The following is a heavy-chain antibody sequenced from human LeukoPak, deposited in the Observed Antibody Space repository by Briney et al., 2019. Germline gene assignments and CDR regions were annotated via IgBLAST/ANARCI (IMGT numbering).Heavy chain of an antibody. CDR1: GFTFSSSA. V-gene: IGHV3-23*01. Sequence: RGSLRLSCAASGFTFSSSAMSWVRQAPGKGLEWVSAISNNGGYTYYADSVQGRFTISRDNSKSTLCLQMNSLRAEDTAVYYCAKQLGYCSNGSCYFPYWGQGTLVTVSS. D-gene: IGHD2-15*01. CDR2: ISNNGGYT. CDR3: AKQLGYCSNGSCYFPY. J-gene: IGHJ4*02.